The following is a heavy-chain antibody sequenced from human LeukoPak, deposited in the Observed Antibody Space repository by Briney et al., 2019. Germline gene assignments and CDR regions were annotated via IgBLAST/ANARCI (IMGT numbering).Heavy chain of an antibody. CDR1: GGSFSGYY. V-gene: IGHV4-34*01. J-gene: IGHJ6*02. CDR2: INHSGST. Sequence: SETLSLTCAVYGGSFSGYYWSWIRQPPGKGLEWIGEINHSGSTNYNPSLKSRVTISVDTSKNQFSLKLGSVTAADTAVYYCARVSADGSGRNYYYYGMDVWGQGTTVTVSS. CDR3: ARVSADGSGRNYYYYGMDV. D-gene: IGHD3-10*01.